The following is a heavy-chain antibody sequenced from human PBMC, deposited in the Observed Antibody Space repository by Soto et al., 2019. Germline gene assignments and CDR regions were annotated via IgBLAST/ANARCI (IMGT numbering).Heavy chain of an antibody. CDR1: GFTFSSYG. V-gene: IGHV3-30*18. D-gene: IGHD3-9*01. CDR2: ISYDGSNK. CDR3: AKYYDIWTGCPGY. Sequence: QVQLVESGGGVVQPGRSLRLSCAASGFTFSSYGMPWVRQAPGKGLEWVAVISYDGSNKYYADSVKGRFTISRDNSKNPLYLQMNSLRAEDTAVYYGAKYYDIWTGCPGYGGQGTLVTV. J-gene: IGHJ4*02.